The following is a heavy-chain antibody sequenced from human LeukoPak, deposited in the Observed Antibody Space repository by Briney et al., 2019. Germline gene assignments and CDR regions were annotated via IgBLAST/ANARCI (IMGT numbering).Heavy chain of an antibody. CDR1: GFTFSSYS. D-gene: IGHD3-10*01. Sequence: GGSLRLSCAASGFTFSSYSMNWVRQAPGKGLEWVSSISSSSSYIYYADSVKGRFTISRDNAKNSLYLQMNSLRAEDTAVYYCARAFYYYGSGSPYYFDYWGQGTLVTVSS. J-gene: IGHJ4*02. CDR3: ARAFYYYGSGSPYYFDY. CDR2: ISSSSSYI. V-gene: IGHV3-21*01.